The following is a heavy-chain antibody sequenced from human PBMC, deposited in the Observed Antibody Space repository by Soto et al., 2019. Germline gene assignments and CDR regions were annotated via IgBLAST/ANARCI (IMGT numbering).Heavy chain of an antibody. J-gene: IGHJ4*02. CDR1: GGSISSGGYS. CDR3: AAGGGLPRYY. D-gene: IGHD1-26*01. CDR2: IYHSGST. V-gene: IGHV4-30-2*01. Sequence: QLQLQESGSGLVKPSQTLSLTCAVSGGSISSGGYSWSWIRQPPGKGLEWIGYIYHSGSTYYNPTIRRRVHTAVDRAKNQFALRLSSVTAADTAVYYCAAGGGLPRYYWGQGTLVTVSS.